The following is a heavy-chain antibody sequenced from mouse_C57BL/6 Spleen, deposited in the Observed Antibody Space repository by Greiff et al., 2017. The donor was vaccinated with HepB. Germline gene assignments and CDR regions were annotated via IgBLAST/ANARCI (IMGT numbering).Heavy chain of an antibody. D-gene: IGHD2-3*01. CDR1: GYTFTSYW. CDR3: ARDGFDGYPFMDY. V-gene: IGHV1-59*01. J-gene: IGHJ4*01. Sequence: VQLQQPGAELVRPGTSVKLSCKASGYTFTSYWMHWVKQRPGQGLEWIGVIDPSDSYTNYNQKFKGKATLTVDTSSSTAYMQLSSLTSEDSAVYYSARDGFDGYPFMDYWGQGTSVTVSS. CDR2: IDPSDSYT.